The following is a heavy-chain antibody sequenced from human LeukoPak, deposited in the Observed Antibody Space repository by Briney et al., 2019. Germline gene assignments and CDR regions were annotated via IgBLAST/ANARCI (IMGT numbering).Heavy chain of an antibody. CDR2: INAGNGNT. CDR3: ARTTVTTGAHAFDI. J-gene: IGHJ3*02. V-gene: IGHV1-3*01. CDR1: GYTFTSYA. D-gene: IGHD4-17*01. Sequence: ASVNVSCKASGYTFTSYAMHWVRQAPGQRLEWMGWINAGNGNTKYSQKFQGRVTITRDTSASTAYMELSSLRSEDTAVYYCARTTVTTGAHAFDIWGQGTMVTVSS.